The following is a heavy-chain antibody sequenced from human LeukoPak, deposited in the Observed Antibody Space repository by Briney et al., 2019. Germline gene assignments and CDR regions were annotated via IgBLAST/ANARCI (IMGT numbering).Heavy chain of an antibody. V-gene: IGHV3-53*01. J-gene: IGHJ3*02. CDR3: ARDLPGPGHI. CDR2: IYRGGST. Sequence: GGSLTLSCAASGFTVSSNYMSWPRQAPGKGLECGSVIYRGGSTYYPDSVKGRFTISRNNSKKTLYLQMNSLRAEDTAVYYCARDLPGPGHIWGQGTMVTVSS. CDR1: GFTVSSNY.